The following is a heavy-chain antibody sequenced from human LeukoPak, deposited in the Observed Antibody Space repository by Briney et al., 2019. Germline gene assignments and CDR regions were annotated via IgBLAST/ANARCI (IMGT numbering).Heavy chain of an antibody. J-gene: IGHJ4*02. V-gene: IGHV4-39*01. CDR2: IYYSGST. CDR3: TRRHYYDSSGL. Sequence: SETLSLTCTVSGGSISSSSYYWGWIRQPPGKGLEWIGSIYYSGSTYYNPSLKSRVTISVDTPKNQFSLKLSSVTAADTAVYYCTRRHYYDSSGLWGQGTLVTVSS. CDR1: GGSISSSSYY. D-gene: IGHD3-22*01.